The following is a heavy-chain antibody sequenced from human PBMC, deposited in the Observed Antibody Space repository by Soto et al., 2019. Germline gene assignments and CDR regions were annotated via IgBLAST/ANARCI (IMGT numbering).Heavy chain of an antibody. CDR2: INHSGST. J-gene: IGHJ6*02. Sequence: TSETLSLTCAVYGGSFSGYYWSWIRQPPGKGLEWIGEINHSGSTNYNPSLKSRVTISVDTSKNQFSLKLSSVTAADTAVYYCARHYYYGMDVWGQGTTVTVSS. V-gene: IGHV4-34*01. CDR1: GGSFSGYY. CDR3: ARHYYYGMDV.